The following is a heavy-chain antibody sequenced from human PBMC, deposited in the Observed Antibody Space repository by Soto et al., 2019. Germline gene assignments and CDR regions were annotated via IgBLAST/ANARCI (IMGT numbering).Heavy chain of an antibody. D-gene: IGHD6-19*01. Sequence: QVQLVQSGAEVKKPGSSVKVSCKASGGTFSSYTISWVRQAPGQGLEWMGRIIPILGIANYAQKFQGRVTITADKSTSTAYMELSSLRSEDTAVYCCARDNKAVADDAFDIWGQGTMVTVSS. CDR1: GGTFSSYT. CDR2: IIPILGIA. J-gene: IGHJ3*02. CDR3: ARDNKAVADDAFDI. V-gene: IGHV1-69*08.